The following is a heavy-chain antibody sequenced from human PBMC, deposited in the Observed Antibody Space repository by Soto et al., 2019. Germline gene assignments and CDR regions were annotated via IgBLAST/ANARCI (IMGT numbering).Heavy chain of an antibody. J-gene: IGHJ5*02. V-gene: IGHV1-69*01. CDR2: IIPIFGTA. CDR1: GGTFSSYA. D-gene: IGHD3-10*01. Sequence: QVQLVQSGAEVKKPGSSVKVSCKASGGTFSSYAISWVRQAPGQGLEWMGGIIPIFGTANYAQKFQGRVTITADESTSTGYMELSSMRSEDTAVYYCARDLGPFTMVRGSAWFDPRGQGTLVTVSS. CDR3: ARDLGPFTMVRGSAWFDP.